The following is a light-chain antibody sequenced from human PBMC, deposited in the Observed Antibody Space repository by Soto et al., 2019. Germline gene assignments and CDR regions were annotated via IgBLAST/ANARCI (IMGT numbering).Light chain of an antibody. Sequence: EIVLTQSPATLSLSPGERATLSCRASQSVSSYLAWYQQKPGQAPRLLIYDASNRATGIPARFSGSGSGTDFTLTISRLEPEDFAVYYCQQYGSPYTFGQGTKLEIK. CDR2: DAS. CDR1: QSVSSY. V-gene: IGKV3-11*01. CDR3: QQYGSPYT. J-gene: IGKJ2*01.